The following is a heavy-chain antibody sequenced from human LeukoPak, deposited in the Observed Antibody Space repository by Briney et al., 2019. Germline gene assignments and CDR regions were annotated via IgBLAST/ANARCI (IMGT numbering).Heavy chain of an antibody. V-gene: IGHV3-33*01. D-gene: IGHD1-26*01. CDR3: ASVGATDPFEY. J-gene: IGHJ4*02. CDR1: GFTFSSDG. CDR2: IWYDGSNK. Sequence: PGRSLRFSCAASGFTFSSDGMHCVRQAPGKGLEWVAVIWYDGSNKYYADSVKGRFTISRDNSKNTLYLQMNSLRAEDTAVYYCASVGATDPFEYWGQGTLVTASS.